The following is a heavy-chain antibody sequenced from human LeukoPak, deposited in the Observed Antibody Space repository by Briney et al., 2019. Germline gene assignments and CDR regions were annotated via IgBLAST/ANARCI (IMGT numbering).Heavy chain of an antibody. CDR3: ARKGGYDYVCGSYLPYYFDY. Sequence: GASVKVSCKASGGTFSSYAISWVRQAPGQGLEWMGRIIPIFGTANYAQKFQGRVTITTDESTSTAYMELSSLRSEDTAVYYCARKGGYDYVCGSYLPYYFDYWGQGTLVTVSS. D-gene: IGHD3-16*02. V-gene: IGHV1-69*05. CDR1: GGTFSSYA. CDR2: IIPIFGTA. J-gene: IGHJ4*02.